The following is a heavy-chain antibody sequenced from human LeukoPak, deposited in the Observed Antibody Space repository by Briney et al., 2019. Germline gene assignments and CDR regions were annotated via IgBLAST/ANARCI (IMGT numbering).Heavy chain of an antibody. CDR3: ARSYCSGGSCYYYYFDY. V-gene: IGHV4-39*01. J-gene: IGHJ4*02. Sequence: PSETLSLTCTVSGGSISSSSYYWGWIRQPPGKGLEWIGSIYYSGSTYYNPSLKSRVTISVDTSKNQFSLKLSSVTAADTAVYYCARSYCSGGSCYYYYFDYWGQGTLVTVSS. D-gene: IGHD2-15*01. CDR2: IYYSGST. CDR1: GGSISSSSYY.